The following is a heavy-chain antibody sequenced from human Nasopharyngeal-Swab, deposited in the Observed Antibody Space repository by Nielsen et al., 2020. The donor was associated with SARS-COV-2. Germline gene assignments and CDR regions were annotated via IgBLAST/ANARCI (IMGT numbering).Heavy chain of an antibody. D-gene: IGHD4-17*01. CDR3: ARDQTTVTTSPYYYGMDV. V-gene: IGHV3-21*01. Sequence: GESLKISCAASGFTVSSNEMSWVRQAPGKGLEWVSSISSSSSYIYYADSVKGRFTISRDNAKNSLYLQMNSLRAEDTAVYYCARDQTTVTTSPYYYGMDVWGQGTTVTVSS. J-gene: IGHJ6*02. CDR2: ISSSSSYI. CDR1: GFTVSSNE.